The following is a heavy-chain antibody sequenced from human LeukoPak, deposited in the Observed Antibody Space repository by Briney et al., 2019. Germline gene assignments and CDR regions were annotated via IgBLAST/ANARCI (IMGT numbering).Heavy chain of an antibody. J-gene: IGHJ6*03. V-gene: IGHV3-21*01. CDR3: ASANPILLDYYYYYYMDV. CDR1: GFTFSSYS. D-gene: IGHD3-3*01. CDR2: ISGSGGST. Sequence: GGSLRLSCAASGFTFSSYSMNWVRQAPGKGLEWVSAISGSGGSTYYADSVKGRFTISRDNSKNSLYLQMNSLRAEDTAVYYCASANPILLDYYYYYYMDVWGKGTTVTVSS.